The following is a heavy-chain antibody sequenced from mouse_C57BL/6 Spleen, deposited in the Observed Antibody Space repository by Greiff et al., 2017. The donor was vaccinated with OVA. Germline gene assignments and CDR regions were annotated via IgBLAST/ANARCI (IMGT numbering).Heavy chain of an antibody. CDR2: IYPGDGDT. Sequence: VQLQQSGPELVKPGASVKISCKASGYALSSSWMNWVKQRPGKGLEWIGRIYPGDGDTNYNGKFKGKATLTADKSSSTAYMQLSSLTSEDSAVYFCARSTITTVAHWGQGTLVTVSA. V-gene: IGHV1-82*01. J-gene: IGHJ3*01. CDR1: GYALSSSW. CDR3: ARSTITTVAH. D-gene: IGHD1-1*01.